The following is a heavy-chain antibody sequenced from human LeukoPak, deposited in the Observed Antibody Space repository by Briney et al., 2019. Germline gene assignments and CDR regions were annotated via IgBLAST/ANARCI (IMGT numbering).Heavy chain of an antibody. CDR2: INANGGGT. D-gene: IGHD5-18*01. CDR3: ARERETALYYFDY. Sequence: ASVKVSCKASGYSFTTYYIHWVRQAPGQGLEWMGIINANGGGTTYAQTFQGRVTMTRDTSTSTVYMELGSLRSEDTAIYYCARERETALYYFDYWGQGTLVTVSS. J-gene: IGHJ4*02. V-gene: IGHV1-46*01. CDR1: GYSFTTYY.